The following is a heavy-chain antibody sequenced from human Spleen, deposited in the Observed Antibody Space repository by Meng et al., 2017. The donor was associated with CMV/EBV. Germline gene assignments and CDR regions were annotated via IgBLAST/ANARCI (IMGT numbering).Heavy chain of an antibody. V-gene: IGHV4-38-2*02. Sequence: SETLSLTCTVSDSSISSGYYWGWIRQPPGKGLEWIGSFYHSGNTYYNPSLESRVTISVDTSKNQFSLKLSSVTAADTAVYYCTRDGGGDYYGSGKPNDYWGQGTLVTVSS. CDR2: FYHSGNT. D-gene: IGHD3-10*01. CDR3: TRDGGGDYYGSGKPNDY. J-gene: IGHJ4*02. CDR1: DSSISSGYY.